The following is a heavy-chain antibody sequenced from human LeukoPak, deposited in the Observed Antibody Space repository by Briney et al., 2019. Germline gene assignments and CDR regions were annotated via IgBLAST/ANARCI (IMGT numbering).Heavy chain of an antibody. CDR3: ARVAAMVRGYMGYYFDY. D-gene: IGHD3-10*01. V-gene: IGHV1-69*04. CDR2: IIPILGIA. J-gene: IGHJ4*02. Sequence: GASVKVSCKASGGTFSSYAISWVRQAPGQGLEWMGRIIPILGIANYAQKFQGRVTITADKSTSTAYMELSSLRSEDTAVYYCARVAAMVRGYMGYYFDYWGQGTLVTVSS. CDR1: GGTFSSYA.